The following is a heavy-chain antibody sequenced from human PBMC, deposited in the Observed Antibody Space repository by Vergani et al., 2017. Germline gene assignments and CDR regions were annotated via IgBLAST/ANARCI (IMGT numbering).Heavy chain of an antibody. J-gene: IGHJ2*01. CDR2: IYNSGNG. D-gene: IGHD3-16*01. V-gene: IGHV4-39*01. Sequence: QMQLQESGPGLVKASETLSLTCTVSGDSIISRSYYWGWIRQPPGKGLEWIGSIYNSGNGDSSSSLKSRVIISADTSKNQFSQRLTSVTAADTAVYYCASGKYYSDSTSHFRGRYFDVWGRGTLVTVPS. CDR1: GDSIISRSYY. CDR3: ASGKYYSDSTSHFRGRYFDV.